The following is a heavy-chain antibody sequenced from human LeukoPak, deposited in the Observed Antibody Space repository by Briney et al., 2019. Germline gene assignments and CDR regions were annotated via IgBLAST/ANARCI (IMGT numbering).Heavy chain of an antibody. D-gene: IGHD2-15*01. Sequence: PGESLRLSCAASGFTFSSHAMSWVRQPPGKGLEWVSAISGSGTGTYYADSVKGRFTLSRDNSKNTLYLQMNSLRAEDTAVYYCARRFCSGGNCYSGGDYWGQGTLVTVSS. CDR3: ARRFCSGGNCYSGGDY. V-gene: IGHV3-23*01. CDR2: ISGSGTGT. CDR1: GFTFSSHA. J-gene: IGHJ4*02.